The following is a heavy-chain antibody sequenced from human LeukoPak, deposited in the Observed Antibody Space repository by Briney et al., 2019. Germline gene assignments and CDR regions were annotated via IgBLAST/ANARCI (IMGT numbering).Heavy chain of an antibody. CDR2: INPNSGGT. V-gene: IGHV1-2*02. Sequence: ASVKVSCKASGYTFTGYYIHWVRQAPGQGLEWMGWINPNSGGTNYAQKFQGRVTMTRDTSISTAYMELSRLRSDDTAVYYCARDSAHYAYDDASRLVYWGQGTLVLVSS. CDR1: GYTFTGYY. CDR3: ARDSAHYAYDDASRLVY. J-gene: IGHJ4*02. D-gene: IGHD3-3*01.